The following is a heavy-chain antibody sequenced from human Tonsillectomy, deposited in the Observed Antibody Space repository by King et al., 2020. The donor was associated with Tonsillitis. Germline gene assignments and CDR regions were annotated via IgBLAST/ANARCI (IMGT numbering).Heavy chain of an antibody. Sequence: VQLVESGAEVKKPGESLKISCKASGYSFSNYWIGWVRQMPGKGLEWMGIIYPGDSDARYSPSFRGQVTISADKSISTAYLQWNSLKASDTAMYYCARSDSWLPTPPRDYWGQGTLVTVSS. CDR2: IYPGDSDA. CDR1: GYSFSNYW. J-gene: IGHJ4*02. CDR3: ARSDSWLPTPPRDY. V-gene: IGHV5-51*03. D-gene: IGHD6-19*01.